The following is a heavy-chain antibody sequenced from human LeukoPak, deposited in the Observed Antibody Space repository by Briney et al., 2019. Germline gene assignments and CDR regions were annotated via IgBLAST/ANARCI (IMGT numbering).Heavy chain of an antibody. CDR1: GGSFRGYS. V-gene: IGHV4-34*01. D-gene: IGHD3-9*01. CDR2: INHSGST. J-gene: IGHJ4*02. CDR3: ARLSYDILTGYCFDY. Sequence: WGTLSLTCAAYGGSFRGYSWSWFRQPPGKGLEWMGKINHSGSTNYNPSLKSRVTISLDTSKNQFSLKLSSVTAADTVVYYCARLSYDILTGYCFDYWGQGTLVTVSS.